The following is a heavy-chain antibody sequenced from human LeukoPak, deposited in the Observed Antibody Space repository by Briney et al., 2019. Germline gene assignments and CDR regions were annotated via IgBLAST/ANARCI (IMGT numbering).Heavy chain of an antibody. CDR3: AKDGGGTDFDY. D-gene: IGHD1-26*01. V-gene: IGHV3-30*18. J-gene: IGHJ4*02. CDR1: GFTFSRNG. CDR2: ISYDASNK. Sequence: GRSLRLSCEVSGFTFSRNGMHWVRQAPGKGLEWVAFISYDASNKYYADFVKGRFTISRDNSKNTLYVQMNSLRPEDTAVYYCAKDGGGTDFDYWGQGTLVTVSS.